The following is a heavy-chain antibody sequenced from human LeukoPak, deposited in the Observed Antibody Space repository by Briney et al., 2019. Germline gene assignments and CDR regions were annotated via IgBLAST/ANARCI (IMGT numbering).Heavy chain of an antibody. CDR1: GFTFSNYA. J-gene: IGHJ4*02. Sequence: GGSLRLSCAASGFTFSNYAMTWVRQAPGKGLEWVSDISGSGGSTHYADSVKGRFTISRDNSKNTLYLQMNSLRAEDTAVYYCAKSGTRSSWSPRVKTYLDYWGQGTLVTVSS. V-gene: IGHV3-23*01. CDR3: AKSGTRSSWSPRVKTYLDY. CDR2: ISGSGGST. D-gene: IGHD6-13*01.